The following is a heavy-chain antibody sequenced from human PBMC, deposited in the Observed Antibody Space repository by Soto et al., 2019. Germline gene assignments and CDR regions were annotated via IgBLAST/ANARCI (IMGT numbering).Heavy chain of an antibody. CDR3: AKDPAARPFGWFDP. Sequence: HPGGSLRLSCAASGFTFSSYAMSWVRQAPGKGLEWVSAISGSGGSTYYADSVKGRFTISRDNSKNTLYLQMNSLRAEDTAVYYCAKDPAARPFGWFDPCGQGPLVTVCS. V-gene: IGHV3-23*01. CDR1: GFTFSSYA. D-gene: IGHD6-6*01. J-gene: IGHJ5*02. CDR2: ISGSGGST.